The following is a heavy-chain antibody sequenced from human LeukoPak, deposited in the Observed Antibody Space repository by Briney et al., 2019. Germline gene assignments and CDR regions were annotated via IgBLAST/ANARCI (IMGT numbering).Heavy chain of an antibody. Sequence: GASVKVSCKASGYTFTSYAISWVRQAPGQGLEWMGRIIPILGIANYAQKFQGRVTITADKSTSTAYMELSSLRSEDTAVYYCARVGIVATMPDDYWGQGTLVTVSS. CDR3: ARVGIVATMPDDY. CDR2: IIPILGIA. V-gene: IGHV1-69*04. J-gene: IGHJ4*02. D-gene: IGHD5-12*01. CDR1: GYTFTSYA.